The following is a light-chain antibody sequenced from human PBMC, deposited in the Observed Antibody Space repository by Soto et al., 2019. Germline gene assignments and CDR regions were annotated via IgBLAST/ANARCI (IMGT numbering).Light chain of an antibody. V-gene: IGLV2-8*01. CDR1: SSDFGGYNF. CDR3: SSYAGTNTLL. CDR2: EAT. Sequence: QSALTQPPSAPGSPGQSVTISCTGTSSDFGGYNFVSWYQQQPGKAPKSLIYEATKRPPGVPDRFSGSKSGNTASLTVSGLQAEDEAYYYCSSYAGTNTLLFGGGTKLTVL. J-gene: IGLJ2*01.